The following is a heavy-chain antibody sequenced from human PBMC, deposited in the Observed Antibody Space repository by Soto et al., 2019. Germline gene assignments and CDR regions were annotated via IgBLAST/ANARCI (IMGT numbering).Heavy chain of an antibody. J-gene: IGHJ6*02. Sequence: GESLKISCKGSGYSFTSYWIGWVRQMPGKGLEWMGIIYPGDSDTRYSPSFQGQVTISADKSISTAYLQWSSLKASDTAMYYCARREYYDILTGYYYYGMDVWGQGTTVTVSS. CDR1: GYSFTSYW. D-gene: IGHD3-9*01. CDR3: ARREYYDILTGYYYYGMDV. CDR2: IYPGDSDT. V-gene: IGHV5-51*01.